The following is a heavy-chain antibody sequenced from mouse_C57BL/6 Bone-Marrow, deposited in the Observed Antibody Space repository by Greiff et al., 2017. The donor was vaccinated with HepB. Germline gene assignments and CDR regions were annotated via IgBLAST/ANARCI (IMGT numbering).Heavy chain of an antibody. CDR3: ARSPYYYGSSHWYFDV. Sequence: EVQRVESGPGLAKPSQTLSLTCSVTGYSITSDYWNWIRKFPGNKLEYMGYISYSGSTYYNPSLKSRISITRDTSKNQYYLQLNSVTTEDTATYYCARSPYYYGSSHWYFDVWGTGTTVTVSS. J-gene: IGHJ1*03. V-gene: IGHV3-8*01. CDR2: ISYSGST. CDR1: GYSITSDY. D-gene: IGHD1-1*01.